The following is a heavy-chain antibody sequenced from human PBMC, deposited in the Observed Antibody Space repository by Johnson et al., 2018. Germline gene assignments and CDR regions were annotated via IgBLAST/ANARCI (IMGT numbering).Heavy chain of an antibody. CDR3: EKALFSGDDYYSMDV. CDR1: GFTFSTYG. J-gene: IGHJ6*03. V-gene: IGHV3-30*18. Sequence: QVQLVQSGGGVVQPGRSLRLSCAASGFTFSTYGIHLVRQAPGKGLEWVAVIAYDGTNKYYADSVKGRFTISRDNSKNTLYLQMISLGAEDPALYFWEKALFSGDDYYSMDVWGKGTTVTVSS. D-gene: IGHD2-21*02. CDR2: IAYDGTNK.